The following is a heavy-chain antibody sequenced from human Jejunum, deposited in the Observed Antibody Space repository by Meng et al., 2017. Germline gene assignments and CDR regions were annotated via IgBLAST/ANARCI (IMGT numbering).Heavy chain of an antibody. J-gene: IGHJ4*02. CDR3: ARGVGDLGDY. Sequence: VQRVQSGAEMKTPGASMKVSCKASGYTFTTYDINWVRQATGQGLEWMGWVSPSSGNTRYAQKFQGRVTMTRDTSISTVYMELTGLKSDDTAVYYCARGVGDLGDYWGQGTLVTVSS. V-gene: IGHV1-8*01. D-gene: IGHD3-16*01. CDR2: VSPSSGNT. CDR1: GYTFTTYD.